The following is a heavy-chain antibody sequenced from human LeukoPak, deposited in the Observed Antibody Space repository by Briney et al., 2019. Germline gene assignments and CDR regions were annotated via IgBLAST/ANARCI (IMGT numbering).Heavy chain of an antibody. J-gene: IGHJ4*02. Sequence: ASVKVSCKASGYAFTGYYMHWVRQASGQGLEWMGWINPNSGGTNYAQKFQGRVTMTRDTSISTAYMELSRLRSDDTAVYYCAGSDDSSGYYDYWGQGTLVTVSS. D-gene: IGHD3-22*01. V-gene: IGHV1-2*02. CDR1: GYAFTGYY. CDR2: INPNSGGT. CDR3: AGSDDSSGYYDY.